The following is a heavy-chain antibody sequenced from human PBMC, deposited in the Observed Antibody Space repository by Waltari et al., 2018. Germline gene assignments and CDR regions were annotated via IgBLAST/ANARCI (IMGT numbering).Heavy chain of an antibody. CDR3: ARTLNEGFGEYRDYYMDV. CDR1: GVAFSSYS. V-gene: IGHV1-69*04. D-gene: IGHD3-10*01. J-gene: IGHJ6*03. Sequence: VQLVQSGAEVKKPGSSVKVSCKASGVAFSSYSISWVRQAPGQGLEWMGGIIPILGIANYAQKFQGRVTITADESTSTAYMELSSLRSEDTAVYYCARTLNEGFGEYRDYYMDVWGKGTTVTVSS. CDR2: IIPILGIA.